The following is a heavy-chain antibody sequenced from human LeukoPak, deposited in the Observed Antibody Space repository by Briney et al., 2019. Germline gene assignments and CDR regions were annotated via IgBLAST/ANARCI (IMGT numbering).Heavy chain of an antibody. CDR3: ARLVGYNYAFDI. Sequence: ASVKVSCKASGNSFSSYYMHWVRQAPGQGLEWMGIINPSGVDTNYAQKFQGRVTITADKSTSTAYMELSSLRSEDTAVYYCARLVGYNYAFDIWGQGTMVTVSS. V-gene: IGHV1-46*01. CDR2: INPSGVDT. CDR1: GNSFSSYY. J-gene: IGHJ3*02. D-gene: IGHD5-24*01.